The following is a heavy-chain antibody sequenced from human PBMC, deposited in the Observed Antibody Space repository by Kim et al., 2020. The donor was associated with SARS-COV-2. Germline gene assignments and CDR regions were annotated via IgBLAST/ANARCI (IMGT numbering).Heavy chain of an antibody. CDR2: IYYSGST. Sequence: SETLSLTCTVSGGSISSGGYYWSWIRQHPGKGLEWIGYIYYSGSTYYNPSLKSRVTISVDTSKNQFSLKLSSVTAADTAVYYCATTTRYYYDSSGGDAFDIWGQGTMVTVSS. J-gene: IGHJ3*02. CDR3: ATTTRYYYDSSGGDAFDI. V-gene: IGHV4-31*03. D-gene: IGHD3-22*01. CDR1: GGSISSGGYY.